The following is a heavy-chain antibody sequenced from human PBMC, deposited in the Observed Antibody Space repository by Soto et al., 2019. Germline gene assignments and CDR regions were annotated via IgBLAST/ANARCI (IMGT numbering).Heavy chain of an antibody. V-gene: IGHV4-59*01. CDR3: ARDTRGRWFFDY. Sequence: SETLSLTCTVSGGSISSYYWSWIRQPPGKGLEWIGYIYYSGSTNYNPSLKSRVTISVDTSKNQFSLKLSSVTAADTAVYYCARDTRGRWFFDYWGQRTLVTGSS. J-gene: IGHJ4*02. CDR2: IYYSGST. D-gene: IGHD3-9*01. CDR1: GGSISSYY.